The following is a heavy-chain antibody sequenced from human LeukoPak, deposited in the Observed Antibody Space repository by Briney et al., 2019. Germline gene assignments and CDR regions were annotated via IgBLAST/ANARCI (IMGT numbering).Heavy chain of an antibody. CDR3: VTDRGWLQFDH. CDR1: GVDLSLRW. D-gene: IGHD5-24*01. J-gene: IGHJ4*02. V-gene: IGHV3-7*01. CDR2: INPDGSAT. Sequence: GGSLRLSCAASGVDLSLRWMAWVRQASGKGLEWVAFINPDGSATSRADSVQGRFTISRDNAKNSLNLQMNSLRAEDTAVYYCVTDRGWLQFDHWGQEALVIVSS.